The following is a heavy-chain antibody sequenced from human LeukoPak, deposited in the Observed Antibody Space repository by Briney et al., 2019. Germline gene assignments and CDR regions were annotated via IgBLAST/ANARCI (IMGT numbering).Heavy chain of an antibody. CDR3: ARDADWFDP. J-gene: IGHJ5*02. Sequence: SETLSLTCTVSGGSISSYYRSWIRHPAGKGLEWIGRIYTSGSTTYNPSPKSRVTMSVDTSKNQFSLKLSSVAAADTAVYYCARDADWFDPWGQGTLVTVSS. V-gene: IGHV4-4*07. CDR2: IYTSGST. CDR1: GGSISSYY.